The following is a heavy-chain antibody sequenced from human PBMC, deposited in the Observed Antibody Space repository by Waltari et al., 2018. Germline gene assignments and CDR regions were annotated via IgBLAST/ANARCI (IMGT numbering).Heavy chain of an antibody. J-gene: IGHJ3*02. CDR1: GYIFTSDG. CDR2: ISAYNGNT. Sequence: QVQLVQSGAEVKRHGASVKLACQASGYIFTSDGISWVRQAPGQGLEWMGWISAYNGNTNYAQKLQGRVTMTTDTSTSTAYMNLRSLRSDDTAVYYCARDPGFPGTDAFDIWGQGTMVTVSS. D-gene: IGHD6-13*01. CDR3: ARDPGFPGTDAFDI. V-gene: IGHV1-18*01.